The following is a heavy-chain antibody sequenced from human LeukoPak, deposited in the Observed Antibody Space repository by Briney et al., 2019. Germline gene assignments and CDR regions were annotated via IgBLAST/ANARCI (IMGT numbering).Heavy chain of an antibody. CDR1: GFSFSSYA. Sequence: GGSLKLSCAASGFSFSSYAMSWVRQAPGKGLESVSSISGSGDNTYYAESVKGRFTISRDNSKNTLFLQMNSLRAEDTAVFYCAKRSGYTTGWFSDFWGQGTLVTVSS. CDR2: ISGSGDNT. V-gene: IGHV3-23*01. J-gene: IGHJ4*02. D-gene: IGHD6-19*01. CDR3: AKRSGYTTGWFSDF.